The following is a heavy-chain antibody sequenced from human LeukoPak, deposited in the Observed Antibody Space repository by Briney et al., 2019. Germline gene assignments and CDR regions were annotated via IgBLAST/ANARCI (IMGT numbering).Heavy chain of an antibody. CDR1: GFTFSSFS. CDR3: ARDLAPGWFDP. J-gene: IGHJ5*02. Sequence: GGSLRLSCAGSGFTFSSFSMNWVRQAPGKGLEWVSSFSSSAGFVYYADSVKGRFTISRDNAKNSLHLQMNSLRAEDTAVYYCARDLAPGWFDPWGQGTLVTVSS. V-gene: IGHV3-21*01. CDR2: FSSSAGFV.